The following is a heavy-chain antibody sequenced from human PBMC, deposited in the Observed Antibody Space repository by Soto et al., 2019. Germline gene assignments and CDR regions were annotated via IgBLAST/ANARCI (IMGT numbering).Heavy chain of an antibody. V-gene: IGHV4-34*01. J-gene: IGHJ2*01. CDR2: INHSGSS. Sequence: QVQLQQWGAGLLKPSETLSLTCAVHGGSFSGFYWTWIRQPPGKGLEWIGEINHSGSSNYNPPLKSRITMSLDTSSKQFSLRLNSVTAADTAVYYCARMAGPWYFDLWGRGTLVTVSS. CDR3: ARMAGPWYFDL. CDR1: GGSFSGFY.